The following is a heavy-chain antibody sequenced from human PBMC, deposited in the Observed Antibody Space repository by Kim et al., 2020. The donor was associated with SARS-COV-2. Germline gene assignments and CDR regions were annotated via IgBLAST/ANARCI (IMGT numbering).Heavy chain of an antibody. D-gene: IGHD3-10*01. V-gene: IGHV3-30*03. CDR3: ARLIDGSGSLDY. J-gene: IGHJ4*02. Sequence: GGSLRLSCAASGFTFSSYGMHWVRQAPGKGLEWVAVISYDGSNKYYADSVKGRFTISRDNSKNTLYLQMNSLRAEDTAVYYCARLIDGSGSLDYWGQGTLVTVSS. CDR2: ISYDGSNK. CDR1: GFTFSSYG.